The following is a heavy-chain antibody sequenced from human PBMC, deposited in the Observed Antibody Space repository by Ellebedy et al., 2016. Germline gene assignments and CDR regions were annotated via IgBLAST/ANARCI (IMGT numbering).Heavy chain of an antibody. J-gene: IGHJ4*02. D-gene: IGHD2-8*01. CDR3: ASLALGYCTNGVCYAFDY. CDR2: INPSGGST. CDR1: GGTFTSYY. V-gene: IGHV1-46*01. Sequence: ASVKVSCXASGGTFTSYYMHWVRQAPGQGLEWMGIINPSGGSTSYAQKFQGRVTMTRDTSTSTVYMELSSLRSEDTAVYYCASLALGYCTNGVCYAFDYWGQGTLVTVSS.